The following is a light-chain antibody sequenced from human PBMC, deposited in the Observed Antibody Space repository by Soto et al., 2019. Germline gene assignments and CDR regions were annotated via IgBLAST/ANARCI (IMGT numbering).Light chain of an antibody. CDR3: CSYAGRYTYV. CDR1: RSDVGGYNY. V-gene: IGLV2-11*01. Sequence: QSALTQPRSVSGSPGQSATISCTGTRSDVGGYNYVSWYQQHPGKAPKLIIYDVSKRPSGVPDRFSGSKSGNTASLSISGLQAEDEADYYCCSYAGRYTYVFGTGTKVTVL. CDR2: DVS. J-gene: IGLJ1*01.